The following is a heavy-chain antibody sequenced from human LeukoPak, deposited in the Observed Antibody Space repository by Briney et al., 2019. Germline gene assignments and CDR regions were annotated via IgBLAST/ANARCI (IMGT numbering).Heavy chain of an antibody. J-gene: IGHJ6*02. CDR2: IRSKAYGGTA. V-gene: IGHV3-49*04. CDR3: ARGDGGSHYYYYYGLDV. CDR1: GIKFSDYA. D-gene: IGHD1-26*01. Sequence: GWSLRLSCTVSGIKFSDYAMTWVRQASGKGLEWVGFIRSKAYGGTAEYGASVKGRFTFSRDDSKGIAYLQMNSLKNDDTAIYYCARGDGGSHYYYYYGLDVWGQGTTVTVSS.